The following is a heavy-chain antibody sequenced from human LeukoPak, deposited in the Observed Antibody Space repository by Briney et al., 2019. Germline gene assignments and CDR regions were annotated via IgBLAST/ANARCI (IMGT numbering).Heavy chain of an antibody. CDR1: GYTFTSYA. Sequence: ASVNVSCKASGYTFTSYAMHWVRQAPGQGLEWMGIINPSGGSTSYAQKFQGRVTMTRDTSTSTVYMELSSLRSEDTAVYYCARDTREAYCGGDCYSNYWYFDLWGRGTLVTVSS. CDR2: INPSGGST. J-gene: IGHJ2*01. CDR3: ARDTREAYCGGDCYSNYWYFDL. V-gene: IGHV1-46*01. D-gene: IGHD2-21*02.